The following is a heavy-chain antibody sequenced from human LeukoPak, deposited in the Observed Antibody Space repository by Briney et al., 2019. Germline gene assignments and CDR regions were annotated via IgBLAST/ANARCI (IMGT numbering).Heavy chain of an antibody. V-gene: IGHV3-30*02. J-gene: IGHJ4*02. D-gene: IGHD3-9*01. CDR2: IRFDGTIK. CDR1: GFTFSSYG. CDR3: ADGPHYQILTGYYKVRSHLDY. Sequence: GGSLRLSCAASGFTFSSYGMHWVRQAPGKGLEWVAFIRFDGTIKHYADSVKGRFTISRDNSKNTLYLQMNSLRAEDTAVYSCADGPHYQILTGYYKVRSHLDYWGQGTLVTVSS.